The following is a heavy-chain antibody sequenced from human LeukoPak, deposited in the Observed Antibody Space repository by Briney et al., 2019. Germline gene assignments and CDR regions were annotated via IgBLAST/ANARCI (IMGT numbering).Heavy chain of an antibody. CDR1: GGAFRSDA. D-gene: IGHD3-10*01. CDR3: ARGGFGEFKIWGPVDY. CDR2: VIPIFGTA. V-gene: IGHV1-69*06. J-gene: IGHJ4*02. Sequence: SVKVSFKASGGAFRSDAISWVGPAPGQGLGWMGGVIPIFGTANYAQKFQGRGTITADKSTSTAYMELSSLRSEDTAVYYCARGGFGEFKIWGPVDYWGQGTLVTVSS.